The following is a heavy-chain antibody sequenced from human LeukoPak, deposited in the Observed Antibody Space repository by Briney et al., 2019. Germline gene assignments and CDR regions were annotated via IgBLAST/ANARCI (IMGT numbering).Heavy chain of an antibody. Sequence: SQTLSLTCTVSGGSISSGGYYWSWIRQHPGKGLEWIGYIYYSGSTYYNPSLKSRVTISVDTSKNQFSLKLSSVTAADTAVYYCARGLGLVVPAHGMDVWGKGTTVTVSS. CDR1: GGSISSGGYY. D-gene: IGHD2-2*01. J-gene: IGHJ6*04. CDR3: ARGLGLVVPAHGMDV. V-gene: IGHV4-31*03. CDR2: IYYSGST.